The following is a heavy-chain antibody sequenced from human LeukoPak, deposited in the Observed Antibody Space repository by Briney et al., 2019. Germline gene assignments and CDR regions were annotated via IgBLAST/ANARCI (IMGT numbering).Heavy chain of an antibody. J-gene: IGHJ3*02. CDR2: ISAYNGNT. V-gene: IGHV1-18*01. D-gene: IGHD3-22*01. CDR1: GYTFTSYG. Sequence: ASVKVSCKASGYTFTSYGISWVRQAPGQGLEWMGWISAYNGNTNYAQKLQGRVTTTTDTSTSTACMELRSLRSDDTAVYYCARVRRYYYDSSGYYYGAFDIWGQGTMVTVSS. CDR3: ARVRRYYYDSSGYYYGAFDI.